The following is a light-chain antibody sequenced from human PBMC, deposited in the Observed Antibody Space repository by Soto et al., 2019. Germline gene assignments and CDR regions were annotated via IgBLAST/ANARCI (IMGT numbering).Light chain of an antibody. CDR1: QNVNSW. CDR3: QRYYSNSLT. CDR2: DAS. Sequence: DIQMTQSPSTLSASVGDRVTITCRASQNVNSWVAWYQQKPGKAPKFLIYDASNLESGVPSRFSGRGSGTEFTLTISSLQPDDFATYYCQRYYSNSLTFGQGTRVDFK. V-gene: IGKV1-5*01. J-gene: IGKJ1*01.